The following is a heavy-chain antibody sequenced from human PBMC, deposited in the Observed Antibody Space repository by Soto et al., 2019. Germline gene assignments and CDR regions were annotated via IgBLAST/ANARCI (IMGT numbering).Heavy chain of an antibody. Sequence: QVQLLESGGGVVQPGRSLRLSCTGSGFTFSSYTMHWVRQAPGKGLEWVALISFDSSNKYYADSVKGRFSISRDNSKNTLFLQMDSLRPDDTAVYYCARDRLRLGELSLIGYFDYWGQGTLVTVSS. CDR2: ISFDSSNK. CDR3: ARDRLRLGELSLIGYFDY. CDR1: GFTFSSYT. V-gene: IGHV3-30*01. J-gene: IGHJ4*02. D-gene: IGHD3-16*02.